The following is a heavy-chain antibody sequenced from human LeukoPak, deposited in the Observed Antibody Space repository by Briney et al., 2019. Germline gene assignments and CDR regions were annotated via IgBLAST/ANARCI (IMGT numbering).Heavy chain of an antibody. Sequence: SETLSLTCSVSGGSITSSSYYWGWIRQPPGKGLEWLGAIYHSGTTYYNPSLKSRVTISVDTSKNQFSLKVSSVTAADTAMFYCARWTTTATMGAFDIWGQGTMATVCS. J-gene: IGHJ3*02. D-gene: IGHD4-17*01. V-gene: IGHV4-39*07. CDR3: ARWTTTATMGAFDI. CDR2: IYHSGTT. CDR1: GGSITSSSYY.